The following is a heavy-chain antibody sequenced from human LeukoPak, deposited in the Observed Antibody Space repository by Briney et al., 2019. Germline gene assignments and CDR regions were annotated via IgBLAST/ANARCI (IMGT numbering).Heavy chain of an antibody. D-gene: IGHD3-16*02. J-gene: IGHJ4*02. Sequence: PGGSLRLSCAASGFTFSSYSMNWVRQAPGKGLEWVSYISSSSSTIYYADSVKGRFTISRDNAKNSLYLQMNSLRAEDTAVYYCARDYPRDLFDYWGQGTLVTVSS. CDR2: ISSSSSTI. CDR1: GFTFSSYS. V-gene: IGHV3-48*04. CDR3: ARDYPRDLFDY.